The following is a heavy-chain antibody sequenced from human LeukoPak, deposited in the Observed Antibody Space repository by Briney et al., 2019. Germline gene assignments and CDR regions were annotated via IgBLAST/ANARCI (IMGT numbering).Heavy chain of an antibody. CDR3: MRDRLWEFDY. D-gene: IGHD1-26*01. Sequence: ASVKVSCRASGHTFTGYFMHWVRQAPGQGLEYMGWINANNGDTNYAQKPQGRVSMTRDTSISTAYMELSGLTSDDTAVYYCMRDRLWEFDYWGQGSLVTVSS. V-gene: IGHV1-2*02. CDR1: GHTFTGYF. CDR2: INANNGDT. J-gene: IGHJ4*02.